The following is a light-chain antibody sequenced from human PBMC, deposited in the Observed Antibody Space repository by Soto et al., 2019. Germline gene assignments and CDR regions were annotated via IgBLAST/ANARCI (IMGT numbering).Light chain of an antibody. CDR1: STDVGDFNF. J-gene: IGLJ1*01. Sequence: QSVLTQPSSVSGSPGQSITISCTGTSTDVGDFNFVSWYQQPPGNAPKVLIYEVINRPSGISNRFSGSKSGNTASLTISGLQAEDEADYYCSSYRSGSIRVVVGAGTKVTVL. V-gene: IGLV2-14*01. CDR2: EVI. CDR3: SSYRSGSIRVV.